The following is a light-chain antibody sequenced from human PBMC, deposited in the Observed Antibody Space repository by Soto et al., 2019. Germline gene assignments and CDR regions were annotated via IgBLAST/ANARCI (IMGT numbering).Light chain of an antibody. J-gene: IGLJ1*01. CDR1: SSDVGSYNL. Sequence: QSALTQPASVSGSPGQSITISCTGTSSDVGSYNLVSWYQQHPGKAPKLMIFEGSKRPSGVSNRFSGSKSGNTASLTISGIQAEDEADYYCCSYAGNSNYVFGTGTKLTVL. CDR2: EGS. V-gene: IGLV2-23*01. CDR3: CSYAGNSNYV.